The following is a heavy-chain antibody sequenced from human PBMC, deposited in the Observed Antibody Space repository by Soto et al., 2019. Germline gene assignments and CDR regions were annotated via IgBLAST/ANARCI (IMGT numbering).Heavy chain of an antibody. CDR1: GFTFSSYA. Sequence: GGSLRLSCAASGFTFSSYAMSWVRQAPGKGLEWVSAISGSGGSTCYADSVKGRFTIFRDNSKNTLYLQMNSLRAEDTAVYYCARHSSGWWTFDYWGQGTLVTVSS. CDR3: ARHSSGWWTFDY. V-gene: IGHV3-23*01. D-gene: IGHD6-19*01. J-gene: IGHJ4*02. CDR2: ISGSGGST.